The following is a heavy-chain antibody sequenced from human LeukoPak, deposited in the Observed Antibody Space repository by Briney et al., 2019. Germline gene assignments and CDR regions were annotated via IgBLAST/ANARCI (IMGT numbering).Heavy chain of an antibody. CDR3: AREATFLSYRAGPRGQAFDI. V-gene: IGHV3-33*01. CDR1: GFTFSSYG. CDR2: IWYDGSNK. D-gene: IGHD3-10*01. Sequence: GRSLRLSCAASGFTFSSYGMHWVRQAPGKGLEWVAVIWYDGSNKYYADSVKGRFTISRDDSKNTLYLQMNSLRAEDTAVYYCAREATFLSYRAGPRGQAFDIWGHGTMVTVSS. J-gene: IGHJ3*02.